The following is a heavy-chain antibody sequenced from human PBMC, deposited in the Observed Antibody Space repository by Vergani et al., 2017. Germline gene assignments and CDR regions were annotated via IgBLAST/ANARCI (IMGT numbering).Heavy chain of an antibody. CDR1: GFTFSSYA. J-gene: IGHJ4*02. D-gene: IGHD3-10*01. Sequence: QVQLVESGGGVVPPGRSLRLSCAASGFTFSSYAMHWVRQAPGKGLEWVAVISYDGSNKYYADSVKGRFTISRDNSKNTLYLQMNSLRAEDTAVYYCARAHSSRGRFGGSSCFDYWGQGTLVTVSS. CDR2: ISYDGSNK. V-gene: IGHV3-30-3*01. CDR3: ARAHSSRGRFGGSSCFDY.